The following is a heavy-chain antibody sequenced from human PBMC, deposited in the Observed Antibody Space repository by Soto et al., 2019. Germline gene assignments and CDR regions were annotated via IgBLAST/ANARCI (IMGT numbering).Heavy chain of an antibody. Sequence: PSETLSLTCSVSGGSISRGAYYWSWIRQHPGKGLEWIGYIYYSGSTYYNPSLQSRVSISVDTSKNQFSLNLSSVTAADTAVYFCARGHGYTSSWFGWFASWAQGTLVTVSS. J-gene: IGHJ5*01. V-gene: IGHV4-31*03. CDR1: GGSISRGAYY. D-gene: IGHD6-13*01. CDR3: ARGHGYTSSWFGWFAS. CDR2: IYYSGST.